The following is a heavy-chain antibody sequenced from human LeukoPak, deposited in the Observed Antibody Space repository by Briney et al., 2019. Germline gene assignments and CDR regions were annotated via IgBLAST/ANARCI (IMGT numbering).Heavy chain of an antibody. Sequence: ASVKVSCKASGYTFTSYAMHWVRQAPGQRLEWMGWINAGNGNTKYSQKFQGRVTITRDTSASTAYMELSSLRSEDTAVYYCARDHYDFWSGPGSFQHWGQGTLVTVSS. CDR2: INAGNGNT. CDR1: GYTFTSYA. V-gene: IGHV1-3*01. J-gene: IGHJ1*01. CDR3: ARDHYDFWSGPGSFQH. D-gene: IGHD3-3*01.